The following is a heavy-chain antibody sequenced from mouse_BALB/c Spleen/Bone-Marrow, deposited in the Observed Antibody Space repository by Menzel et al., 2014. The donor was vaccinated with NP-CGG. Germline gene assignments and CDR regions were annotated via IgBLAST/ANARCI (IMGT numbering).Heavy chain of an antibody. CDR2: IRNKPNGYTT. J-gene: IGHJ2*01. D-gene: IGHD1-1*01. V-gene: IGHV7-3*02. Sequence: EVKVVESGGGLVQPGGSLRLSCATSGFTFTDYYMSWVRQPPGKALEWLGFIRNKPNGYTTEYSASVKGRFTISRDNSQSILYLQTNTLRVEDSATYYCTRDMGLLRFDYWGQGTTLTVSS. CDR1: GFTFTDYY. CDR3: TRDMGLLRFDY.